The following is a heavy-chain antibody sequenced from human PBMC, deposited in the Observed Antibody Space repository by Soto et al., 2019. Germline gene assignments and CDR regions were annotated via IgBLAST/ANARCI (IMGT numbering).Heavy chain of an antibody. CDR3: TRDGSHSPYNFAHGIQLWSFDF. V-gene: IGHV4-4*07. CDR2: IFSSGST. Sequence: QVRLQESGPGLLKPSETLSLTCTVSGGSMNTFYWSWVRQPAGKGLEWIGRIFSSGSTSFNPSLESRVAMSVDTSSNYFSLHLCSVSATDMAVYYCTRDGSHSPYNFAHGIQLWSFDFWGQGALVTVSS. D-gene: IGHD5-18*01. J-gene: IGHJ4*02. CDR1: GGSMNTFY.